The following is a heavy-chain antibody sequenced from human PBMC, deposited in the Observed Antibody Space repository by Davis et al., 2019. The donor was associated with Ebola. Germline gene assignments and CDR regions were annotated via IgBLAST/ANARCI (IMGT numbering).Heavy chain of an antibody. J-gene: IGHJ6*02. CDR2: IRYDGSSK. V-gene: IGHV3-30*02. CDR1: GFTFSSYG. Sequence: GESLKISCAASGFTFSSYGMHWVRQAPGKGLEWVTFIRYDGSSKYYADSVKGRFTISRDNSKNTLYLQVNSLRAEDTAVYYCARDMGITMIVVVNCGMDVWGQGTTVTVSS. D-gene: IGHD3-22*01. CDR3: ARDMGITMIVVVNCGMDV.